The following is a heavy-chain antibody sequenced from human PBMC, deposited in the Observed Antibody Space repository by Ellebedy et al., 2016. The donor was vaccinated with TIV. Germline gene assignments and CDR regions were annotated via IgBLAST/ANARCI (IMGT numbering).Heavy chain of an antibody. D-gene: IGHD1-1*01. CDR3: VRDLHWAFDI. CDR2: IPRDSDDR. Sequence: GESLKISCSASGFTFSSFSMNWVRQAPGKGLEWVSYIPRDSDDRSYAYSVKGRFTISRDNAKNSLYLPMNSLSDADPAVSYCVRDLHWAFDIWGQGTVVTVSS. CDR1: GFTFSSFS. J-gene: IGHJ3*02. V-gene: IGHV3-48*02.